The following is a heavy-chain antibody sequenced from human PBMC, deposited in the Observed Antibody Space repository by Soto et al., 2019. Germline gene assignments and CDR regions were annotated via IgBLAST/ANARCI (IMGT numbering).Heavy chain of an antibody. Sequence: SETLSLTCTVSGGSISSYYWSWIRQPPGKGLEWIGYIYYSGSTNYNPSLKSRVTISVDTSKNQFSLKLSSVTAADTAVYYCATNRYSSSSRIRDYYYYYYMDVWGKGTTVTV. CDR1: GGSISSYY. J-gene: IGHJ6*03. D-gene: IGHD6-6*01. CDR3: ATNRYSSSSRIRDYYYYYYMDV. V-gene: IGHV4-59*01. CDR2: IYYSGST.